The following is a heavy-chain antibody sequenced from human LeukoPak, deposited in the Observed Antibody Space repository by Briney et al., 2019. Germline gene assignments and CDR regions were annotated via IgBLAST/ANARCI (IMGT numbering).Heavy chain of an antibody. D-gene: IGHD2-2*01. CDR1: GFTFSSYA. J-gene: IGHJ4*02. Sequence: PGGSLRLSCAASGFTFSSYAMTWVRQAPGKGLERVSYISPGSGTIYYADSVRGRFTISRDNAKNSLYLQMNSLRDEDTAVYYCARDKGNSWYGNYWGQGTLVTVSS. V-gene: IGHV3-48*02. CDR2: ISPGSGTI. CDR3: ARDKGNSWYGNY.